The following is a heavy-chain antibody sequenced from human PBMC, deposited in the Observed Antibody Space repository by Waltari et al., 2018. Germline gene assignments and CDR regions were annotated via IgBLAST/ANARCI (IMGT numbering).Heavy chain of an antibody. J-gene: IGHJ5*02. CDR2: INHDGGT. Sequence: QVQLQQWGAGLLKPSETLSLTCAGYGGSLSGSYWTWNRQPPGKGLEWIGEINHDGGTSYNPSLKSRATISVDTSKNQLSLILNSVTAADTAVYYCAIRRCSVTNCYMRNWFDPWGQGILVTVSS. CDR3: AIRRCSVTNCYMRNWFDP. D-gene: IGHD2-2*02. V-gene: IGHV4-34*01. CDR1: GGSLSGSY.